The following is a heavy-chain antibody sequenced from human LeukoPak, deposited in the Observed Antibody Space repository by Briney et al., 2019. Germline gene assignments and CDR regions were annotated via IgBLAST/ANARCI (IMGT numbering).Heavy chain of an antibody. D-gene: IGHD2-2*01. CDR1: SGSISRYY. CDR3: ARDVGPGYCSSTSCYGGGYYFDY. Sequence: SETLSLTCTVSSGSISRYYWSWIRQPPGKGLDWIGYIYYTGSTYYNPSLKSRVTMSVDTSKNQFSLKLSSVTAADTAAYYCARDVGPGYCSSTSCYGGGYYFDYWGQGTLVTVSS. CDR2: IYYTGST. J-gene: IGHJ4*02. V-gene: IGHV4-59*12.